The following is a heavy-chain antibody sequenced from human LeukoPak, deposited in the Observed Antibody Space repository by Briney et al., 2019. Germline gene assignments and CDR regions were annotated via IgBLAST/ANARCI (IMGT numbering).Heavy chain of an antibody. V-gene: IGHV1-8*01. Sequence: ASVKVSCKASGYTFTNYDINWVRQATGQGLEWMGYMKPNSGNTGYAQKFQGRVTMTRDTSISTAYMELSSLTSEDTAVYYCTRGDWNDDNWGQGTLVTVSS. D-gene: IGHD1-1*01. CDR3: TRGDWNDDN. CDR2: MKPNSGNT. J-gene: IGHJ4*02. CDR1: GYTFTNYD.